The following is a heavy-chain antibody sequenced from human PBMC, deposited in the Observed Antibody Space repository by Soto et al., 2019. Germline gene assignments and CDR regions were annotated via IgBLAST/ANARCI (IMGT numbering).Heavy chain of an antibody. Sequence: ASVKVSCKVSGYTLTELSMHWVRQAPGKGLEWMGGFDPEDGETIYAQKFQGRVTMTEDTSTGTAYMELSSLRSEDTAVYYCATVGMTTQLERLPYYFDYWGQGTLVTVSS. CDR3: ATVGMTTQLERLPYYFDY. CDR2: FDPEDGET. J-gene: IGHJ4*02. D-gene: IGHD1-1*01. CDR1: GYTLTELS. V-gene: IGHV1-24*01.